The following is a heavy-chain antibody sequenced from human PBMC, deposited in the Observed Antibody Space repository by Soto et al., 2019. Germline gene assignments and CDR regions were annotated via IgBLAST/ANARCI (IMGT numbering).Heavy chain of an antibody. J-gene: IGHJ4*02. Sequence: GGSLRLTCAASGFTFSRYWMTWVRQAPGKGLEWVANIKQDGSGKYYVDSVKGRFIISRENVKNSLYLQMNSLRAEDTAVYYCARDVFNDYWGQGTLVTVSS. CDR3: ARDVFNDY. V-gene: IGHV3-7*05. CDR2: IKQDGSGK. CDR1: GFTFSRYW.